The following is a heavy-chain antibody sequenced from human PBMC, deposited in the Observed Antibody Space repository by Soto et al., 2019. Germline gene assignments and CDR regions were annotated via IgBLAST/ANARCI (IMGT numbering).Heavy chain of an antibody. CDR2: IVVGSGNT. CDR3: AADPTYYYDSSGGRFDI. Sequence: SVKVSCKASGFTFTSSAVQWVRQARVQRLEWIGWIVVGSGNTNYAQKFRERVTITRDMSTSTAYMELSRLRSEDTAVYYCAADPTYYYDSSGGRFDIWGQGTMVTVSS. V-gene: IGHV1-58*01. J-gene: IGHJ3*02. CDR1: GFTFTSSA. D-gene: IGHD3-22*01.